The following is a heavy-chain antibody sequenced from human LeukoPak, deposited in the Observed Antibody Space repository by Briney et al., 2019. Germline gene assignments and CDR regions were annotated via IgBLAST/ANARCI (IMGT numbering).Heavy chain of an antibody. CDR1: GGSISSYY. CDR2: IYYSGST. J-gene: IGHJ3*02. CDR3: AKIYDSSGYPAFDI. V-gene: IGHV4-59*01. D-gene: IGHD3-22*01. Sequence: SETLSLTCTVSGGSISSYYWSWIRQPPGKGLEWIGYIYYSGSTNYNPSLKSRVTISVDTSKNQFSLELSSVTAADTAVYYCAKIYDSSGYPAFDIWGQGTMVTVSS.